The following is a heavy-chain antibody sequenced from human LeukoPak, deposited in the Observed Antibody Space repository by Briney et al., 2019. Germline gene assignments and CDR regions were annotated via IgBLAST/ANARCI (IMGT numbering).Heavy chain of an antibody. V-gene: IGHV3-64D*06. CDR3: VKGTGTKYYYYGMDV. Sequence: GGSLRVSCSASGFAFSNYATHWVRQAPGKGLEYVAGINSNGGSTYYADSVKGRFTMSGDNSKNTLYLQMSSLRAEDTAVYYCVKGTGTKYYYYGMDVWGQGTSVTVSS. CDR2: INSNGGST. J-gene: IGHJ6*02. D-gene: IGHD3/OR15-3a*01. CDR1: GFAFSNYA.